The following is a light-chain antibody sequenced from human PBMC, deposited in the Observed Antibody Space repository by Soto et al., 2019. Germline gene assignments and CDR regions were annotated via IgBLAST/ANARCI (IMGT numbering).Light chain of an antibody. CDR1: RSVSSNY. Sequence: EIVLTQSPGTLSLSPGAPAPLSCRASRSVSSNYLAWYQQRPGQAPRLLINRASNRATGIPDRFTGSGSGTDFTLTINRLEPADFAVYYCQHYGSSPRTFGQGTKVDIK. CDR2: RAS. CDR3: QHYGSSPRT. J-gene: IGKJ1*01. V-gene: IGKV3-20*01.